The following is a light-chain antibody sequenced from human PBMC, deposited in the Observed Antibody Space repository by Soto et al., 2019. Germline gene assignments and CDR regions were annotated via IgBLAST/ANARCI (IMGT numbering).Light chain of an antibody. CDR1: QGINSY. CDR3: QHYNSYSEA. CDR2: KAS. Sequence: DIQMTQSPSSLSASVGDRVTITCRAGQGINSYLAWYQQKPGKAPKLLIYKASTLKSGVPSRFSGSGSGTEFTLTISSLQPDDFATYYCQHYNSYSEAFGQGTKV. V-gene: IGKV1-5*03. J-gene: IGKJ1*01.